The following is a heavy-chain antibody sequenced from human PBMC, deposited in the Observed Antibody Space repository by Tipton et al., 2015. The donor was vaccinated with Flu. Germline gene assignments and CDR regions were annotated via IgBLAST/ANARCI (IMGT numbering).Heavy chain of an antibody. CDR3: ARALNSGREYTFDI. J-gene: IGHJ3*02. V-gene: IGHV4-38-2*02. D-gene: IGHD1-26*01. Sequence: TLSLTCTVSGYFISSGYYWGWIRQSPGTGLQWIATIIQSGNAYYKPSLRSRVTISVDTTKNLFSLNLSSVTATDTAVYYCARALNSGREYTFDIWGRGTVVTVSS. CDR2: IIQSGNA. CDR1: GYFISSGYY.